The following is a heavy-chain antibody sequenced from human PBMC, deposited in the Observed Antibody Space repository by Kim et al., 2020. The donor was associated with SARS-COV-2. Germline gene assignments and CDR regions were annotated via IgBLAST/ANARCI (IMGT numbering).Heavy chain of an antibody. J-gene: IGHJ6*02. CDR3: AKPTSSHYYYGMDV. D-gene: IGHD2-2*01. Sequence: AGSVKGRFTISRDNSKNTLYRQMNSLRAEDTAVYYCAKPTSSHYYYGMDVWGQGTTVTVSS. V-gene: IGHV3-23*01.